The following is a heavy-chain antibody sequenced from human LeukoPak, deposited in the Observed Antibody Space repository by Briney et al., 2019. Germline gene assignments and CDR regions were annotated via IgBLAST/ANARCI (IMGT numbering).Heavy chain of an antibody. D-gene: IGHD1-26*01. CDR3: AKDESWELAYYFDY. CDR1: GFTFSSYS. V-gene: IGHV3-21*01. J-gene: IGHJ4*02. CDR2: ISSSSSYI. Sequence: PGGSLRLSCAASGFTFSSYSMNWVRQAPGKGLEWVSSISSSSSYIYYADSVKGRFTISRDNAKNSLYLQMNSLRAEDTAVYYCAKDESWELAYYFDYWGQGTLVTVSS.